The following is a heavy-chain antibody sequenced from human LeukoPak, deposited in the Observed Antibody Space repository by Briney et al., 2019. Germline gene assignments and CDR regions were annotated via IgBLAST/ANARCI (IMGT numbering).Heavy chain of an antibody. J-gene: IGHJ3*02. D-gene: IGHD4-23*01. V-gene: IGHV1-46*01. CDR3: ARGDYGDKGARGAFDI. CDR2: INPSGGST. CDR1: AYGFTFSG. Sequence: ASVNVSFTASAYGFTFSGNTLMRQAPGQGLEWMGIINPSGGSTSYAQKFRGRVTVTRDTSTSTVYMELSSLRSEDTAVYYCARGDYGDKGARGAFDIWGQGTMVTVSS.